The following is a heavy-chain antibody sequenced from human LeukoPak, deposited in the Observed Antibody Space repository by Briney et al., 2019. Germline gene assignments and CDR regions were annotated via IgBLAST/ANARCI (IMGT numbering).Heavy chain of an antibody. CDR1: GFTFSSYS. J-gene: IGHJ4*02. Sequence: GGSLRLSCAASGFTFSSYSMNWVRQAPGKGLEWVSSISSSSSYIYYADSVKGRFTISRDNAKNSLYLQMNSLRAEDTAVYYCARVRRVLRYFDWLSMGDYWGQGTLVTVSS. CDR3: ARVRRVLRYFDWLSMGDY. V-gene: IGHV3-21*01. D-gene: IGHD3-9*01. CDR2: ISSSSSYI.